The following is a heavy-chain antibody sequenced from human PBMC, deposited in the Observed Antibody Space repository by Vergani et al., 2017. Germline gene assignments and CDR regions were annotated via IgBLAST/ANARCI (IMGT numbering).Heavy chain of an antibody. CDR2: IVVGSGNT. Sequence: QMQLVQSGPEVKKPGTSVKVSCKASGFTFTSSAVQWVRQARGQRLEWIGWIVVGSGNTNYAQKFQERVTITRDMSTSTAYMELSSLRSEDTAVYYCAALGYCSSTRGVCFDYWGQGTLVTVSS. D-gene: IGHD2-2*01. V-gene: IGHV1-58*01. CDR1: GFTFTSSA. J-gene: IGHJ4*02. CDR3: AALGYCSSTRGVCFDY.